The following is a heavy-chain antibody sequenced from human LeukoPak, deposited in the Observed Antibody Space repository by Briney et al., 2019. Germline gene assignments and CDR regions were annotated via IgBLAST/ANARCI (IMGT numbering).Heavy chain of an antibody. CDR2: LSGTGATT. V-gene: IGHV3-23*01. CDR1: GFTFSNYA. J-gene: IGHJ5*02. D-gene: IGHD3-10*01. CDR3: AKGGPNYYGSGNLIDR. Sequence: GGSLRLSCAASGFTFSNYAMNWVRQAPGKGLEWVSGLSGTGATTYYADSVKGRFTISRDNSKNTLYLQLNSLRDDDTAVYYCAKGGPNYYGSGNLIDRWGQGTLVTVSS.